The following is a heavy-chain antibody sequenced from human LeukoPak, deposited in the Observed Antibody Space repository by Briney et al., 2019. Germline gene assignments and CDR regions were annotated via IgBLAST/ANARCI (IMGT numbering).Heavy chain of an antibody. D-gene: IGHD1-26*01. V-gene: IGHV3-7*01. CDR1: GFTFSSYW. CDR2: IKQDGSKK. CDR3: ARGGGSYFGLQTTFDY. J-gene: IGHJ4*02. Sequence: PGGSLRLSCAASGFTFSSYWMSWVRQAPGKGLEWVANIKQDGSKKYYVDSVKGRFTISRDNAENSLYLQMNSLRAEDTAVYYCARGGGSYFGLQTTFDYWGQGTLVTVPS.